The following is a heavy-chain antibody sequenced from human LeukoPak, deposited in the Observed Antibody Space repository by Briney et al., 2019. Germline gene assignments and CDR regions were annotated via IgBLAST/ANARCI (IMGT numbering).Heavy chain of an antibody. CDR3: TNWNSGPEYINF. V-gene: IGHV3-23*01. CDR1: GFAFSSHS. D-gene: IGHD1-1*01. J-gene: IGHJ4*02. CDR2: VAFEGSRL. Sequence: GGSLRLSCAASGFAFSSHSMTWVRQAPGKGLEWVALVAFEGSRLYAASVKGRFTISRDNSENMLYLQMNSLRAEDTALYYCTNWNSGPEYINFWGQGALVTVSS.